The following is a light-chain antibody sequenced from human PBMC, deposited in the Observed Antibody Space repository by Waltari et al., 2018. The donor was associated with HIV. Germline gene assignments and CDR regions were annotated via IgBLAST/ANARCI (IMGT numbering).Light chain of an antibody. Sequence: EVVMTQSPGILSVFPGEGVTLSCRASQRISRDLAWYQQKPGRPPRLIIFAASSRATGTPARFSGSGSGTDFTLSINSMQSEDFAVYSCQQYNVWPRTFGQGTKVEVK. V-gene: IGKV3D-15*01. CDR3: QQYNVWPRT. J-gene: IGKJ1*01. CDR1: QRISRD. CDR2: AAS.